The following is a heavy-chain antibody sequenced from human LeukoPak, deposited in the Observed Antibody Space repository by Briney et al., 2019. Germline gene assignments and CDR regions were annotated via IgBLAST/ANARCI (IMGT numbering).Heavy chain of an antibody. CDR1: GFPFSSYG. V-gene: IGHV3-33*01. Sequence: GGSLRLSCAASGFPFSSYGMHWVRQAPGKGLEWVAVIWYDGSNKYYADSVKGRFTISRDNSKNTLYLQMNSLRAEDTAVYYCARGHSSGWYIGIWGQGTMVTVSS. J-gene: IGHJ3*02. CDR2: IWYDGSNK. CDR3: ARGHSSGWYIGI. D-gene: IGHD6-19*01.